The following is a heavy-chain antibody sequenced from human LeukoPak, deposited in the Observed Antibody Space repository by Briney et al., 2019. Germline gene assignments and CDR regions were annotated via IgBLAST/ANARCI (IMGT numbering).Heavy chain of an antibody. V-gene: IGHV1-8*01. J-gene: IGHJ4*02. CDR3: ARPLSRKSGSHSGY. Sequence: ASVKVSCKASGYTFTSYDINWVRQATGQGLEWMGWMNPNSGNTGYAQRFQGRVTMTRNTSISTAYMELSSLRSEDTAVYYCARPLSRKSGSHSGYWGQGTLVTVSS. D-gene: IGHD1-26*01. CDR2: MNPNSGNT. CDR1: GYTFTSYD.